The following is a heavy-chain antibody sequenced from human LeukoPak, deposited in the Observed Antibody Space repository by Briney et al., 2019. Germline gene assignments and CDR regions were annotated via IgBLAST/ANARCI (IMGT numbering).Heavy chain of an antibody. D-gene: IGHD3-22*01. CDR2: ISGSGGST. Sequence: PGGSLRLLCAASGFPFSRYDMSWVRRAPGKGLEWVSAISGSGGSTYYADAVKGRFTISRDNSKNTLYLQMNSRRAEDTAVYYCVMVITSPYDYWGQGTLVTAS. CDR3: VMVITSPYDY. CDR1: GFPFSRYD. V-gene: IGHV3-23*01. J-gene: IGHJ4*02.